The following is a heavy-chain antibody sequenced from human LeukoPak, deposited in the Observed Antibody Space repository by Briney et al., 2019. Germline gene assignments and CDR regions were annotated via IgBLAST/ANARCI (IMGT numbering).Heavy chain of an antibody. CDR2: INPNSGGR. Sequence: ASVKVSCKASGYTFTGYYMHWVRQAPGQGLEWMGRINPNSGGRNYAQKFQGRVTMTRDTSISTAYMELSRLRSEDTAVYYCARDLLVVVPAAIKSYSYYMDVWGKGTTVTVSS. J-gene: IGHJ6*03. D-gene: IGHD2-2*02. CDR1: GYTFTGYY. V-gene: IGHV1-2*06. CDR3: ARDLLVVVPAAIKSYSYYMDV.